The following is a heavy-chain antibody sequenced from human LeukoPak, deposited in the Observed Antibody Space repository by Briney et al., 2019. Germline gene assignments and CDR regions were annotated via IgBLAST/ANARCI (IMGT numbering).Heavy chain of an antibody. Sequence: PGGSLRLSCAASGFTFSSYGMSWVRQAPGKGLEWVSGISGSGGSTYYADSVKGRFTISRDNSKNTLYLRINTLRAEDTAVYYCAKEDYVRRAGLDYWGQGTLVTVSS. CDR3: AKEDYVRRAGLDY. CDR1: GFTFSSYG. D-gene: IGHD4-17*01. V-gene: IGHV3-23*01. CDR2: ISGSGGST. J-gene: IGHJ4*02.